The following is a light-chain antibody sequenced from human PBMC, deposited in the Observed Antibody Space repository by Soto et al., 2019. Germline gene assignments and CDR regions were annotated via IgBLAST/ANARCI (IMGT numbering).Light chain of an antibody. CDR1: QSVSSSY. J-gene: IGKJ4*01. CDR2: DAS. CDR3: HQYYKSPLT. Sequence: QPPGXXRLGPGAAATLACSXSQSVSSSYLAWYQQKPGQTPRLLIYDASTRATDIPARFSGSGSGTDFTLTISSLLSEDFAVYYCHQYYKSPLTFGGGTKVDIK. V-gene: IGKV3D-7*01.